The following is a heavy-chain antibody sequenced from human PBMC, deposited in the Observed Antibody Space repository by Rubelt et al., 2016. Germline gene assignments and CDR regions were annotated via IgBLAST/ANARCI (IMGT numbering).Heavy chain of an antibody. D-gene: IGHD6-25*01. CDR3: SRASSGSPRFGFDY. CDR1: GGSISSYY. CDR2: IYYSGST. J-gene: IGHJ4*02. V-gene: IGHV4-59*01. Sequence: QVQLQESGPGLVKPSETLSLTCTVSGGSISSYYWSWIRQPPGKGLEWIGYIYYSGSTNYNPSLKSRVTISIDTSKTHFSRKLSSVTAADTAVYYCSRASSGSPRFGFDYWGQGTLVTGSS.